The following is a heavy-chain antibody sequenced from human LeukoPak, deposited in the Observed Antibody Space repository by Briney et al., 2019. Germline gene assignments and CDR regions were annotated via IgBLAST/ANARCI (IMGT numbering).Heavy chain of an antibody. CDR2: INHSGST. CDR1: GGSFSGYY. D-gene: IGHD5-18*01. Sequence: SETLSLTCAVYGGSFSGYYWSWIRQPPGKGLEWIGEINHSGSTNYNPSLKSRVTMSVDTSKNQFSLKLSSVTAADTAVYYCASAPLGNSFGYMAYWGQGALVTVSS. J-gene: IGHJ4*02. V-gene: IGHV4-34*01. CDR3: ASAPLGNSFGYMAY.